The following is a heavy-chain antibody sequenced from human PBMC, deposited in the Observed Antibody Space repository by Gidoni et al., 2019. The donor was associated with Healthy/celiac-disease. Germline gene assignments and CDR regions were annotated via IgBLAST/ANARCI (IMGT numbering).Heavy chain of an antibody. V-gene: IGHV3-21*01. Sequence: EVQLVESGGGLVKPGGSLRLSCAASGFPFSSYSMNWDRQAPGKGLEWVSSISSSSSYIYYADSVKGRFTISRDNAKNSLYLQMNSLRAEDTAVYYCARVVASCGGSCYSDYWGQGTLVTVSS. CDR2: ISSSSSYI. D-gene: IGHD2-15*01. CDR3: ARVVASCGGSCYSDY. J-gene: IGHJ4*02. CDR1: GFPFSSYS.